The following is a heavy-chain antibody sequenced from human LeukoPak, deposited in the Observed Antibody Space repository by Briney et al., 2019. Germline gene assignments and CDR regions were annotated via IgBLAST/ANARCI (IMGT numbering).Heavy chain of an antibody. CDR3: ARGRRYCSSTSCYNVRNWFDP. J-gene: IGHJ5*02. Sequence: SETLSLTCAVYGGSFSGYYWSWIRQPPGKGLEWIGEINHSGSTNYNPSLKSRVTISVDTSKNQFSLKLSSVTAADTAVYYCARGRRYCSSTSCYNVRNWFDPWGQGTLVTVSS. CDR1: GGSFSGYY. D-gene: IGHD2-2*02. V-gene: IGHV4-34*01. CDR2: INHSGST.